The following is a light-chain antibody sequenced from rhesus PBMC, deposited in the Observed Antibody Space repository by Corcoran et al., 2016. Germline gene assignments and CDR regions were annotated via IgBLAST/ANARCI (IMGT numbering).Light chain of an antibody. V-gene: IGLV2-23*01. Sequence: QTALTQPPSVSGSPGQSVTISCIGTTNDIGTYNYVSWYRQLPGEAPQLIIYDVSKRPSGVSDRFSGSKSGNTASLAISGLQAGEESDFYCGSYTGSNTFVFGSGTKLTVL. CDR1: TNDIGTYNY. J-gene: IGLJ6*01. CDR2: DVS. CDR3: GSYTGSNTFV.